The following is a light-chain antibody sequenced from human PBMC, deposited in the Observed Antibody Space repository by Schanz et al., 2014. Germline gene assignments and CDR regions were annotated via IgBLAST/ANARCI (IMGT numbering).Light chain of an antibody. CDR3: SSYAGSNNLGV. CDR1: SSDVGTYNY. Sequence: QSALTQPRSVSGSPGQSVTISCTGTSSDVGTYNYVSWYQQHPGKAPKVMIYDVRKRPSGVPDRFSGSKSGNTASLTVSGLQAEDEADYYCSSYAGSNNLGVFGGGTKVTVL. CDR2: DVR. J-gene: IGLJ3*02. V-gene: IGLV2-11*01.